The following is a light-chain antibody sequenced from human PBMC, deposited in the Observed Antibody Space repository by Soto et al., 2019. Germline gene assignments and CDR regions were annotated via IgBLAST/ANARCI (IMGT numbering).Light chain of an antibody. CDR3: QQYYSYPPLT. Sequence: AIRMTQSPSSFSACTGDRVTITCRASQGISSYLAWYQQKPGKAPKLLIYAASTLQSGVPSRFSGSGSGTDFTLTISCLQSEDFATYYCQQYYSYPPLTFGGGIKVEIK. CDR2: AAS. J-gene: IGKJ4*01. V-gene: IGKV1-8*01. CDR1: QGISSY.